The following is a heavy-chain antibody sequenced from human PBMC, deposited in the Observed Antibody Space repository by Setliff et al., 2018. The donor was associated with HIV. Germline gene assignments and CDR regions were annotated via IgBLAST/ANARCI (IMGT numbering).Heavy chain of an antibody. D-gene: IGHD2-15*01. V-gene: IGHV3-74*01. J-gene: IGHJ3*02. CDR2: VNNDGTDT. CDR3: ARGGFNHAFDI. Sequence: GGSLRLSCAASGFTFGSQWRYWVRQAPGKGLVCVSRVNNDGTDTIYAASVQGRFTISRDIAKSTVYLQMGSLSADDTAVYDCARGGFNHAFDIWGQGTMVTVSS. CDR1: GFTFGSQW.